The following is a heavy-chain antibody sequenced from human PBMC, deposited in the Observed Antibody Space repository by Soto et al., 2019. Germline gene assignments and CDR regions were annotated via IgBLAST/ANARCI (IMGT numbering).Heavy chain of an antibody. CDR2: IIPVFGTT. CDR1: GGLFSSFV. Sequence: QEQLVQSGPEVKKPGSSVKVSCKDSGGLFSSFVISWVRQAPGQGLEWLGGIIPVFGTTNYAEKFQDRVTMTADESTKTAYMELSSLRSGDTAMYYCARGGSPYVWFNEFWGQGTLVTVSS. CDR3: ARGGSPYVWFNEF. V-gene: IGHV1-69*01. J-gene: IGHJ4*02. D-gene: IGHD3-16*01.